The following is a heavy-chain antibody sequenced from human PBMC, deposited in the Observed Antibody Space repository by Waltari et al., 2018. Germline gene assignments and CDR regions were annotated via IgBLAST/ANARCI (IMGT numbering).Heavy chain of an antibody. CDR3: ARADSSTAYFYYYMDV. V-gene: IGHV4-59*01. CDR1: GGPISTYY. J-gene: IGHJ6*03. CDR2: VYYTGTT. Sequence: QVELQESGPGLVKASETLSLTCTVSGGPISTYYWSWIRQPPGKGLEYTGYVYYTGTTNYNPSLKNRVTISLDTSKNQFSLKVNSVTAADTAVYYCARADSSTAYFYYYMDVWGTGTTVTVSS. D-gene: IGHD6-13*01.